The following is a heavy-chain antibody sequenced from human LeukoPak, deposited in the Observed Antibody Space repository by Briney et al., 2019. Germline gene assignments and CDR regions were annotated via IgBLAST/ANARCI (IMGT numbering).Heavy chain of an antibody. J-gene: IGHJ5*02. V-gene: IGHV1-18*01. D-gene: IGHD6-19*01. Sequence: ASVTVSCTASGYTFTSYGISWVRQAPGQGLEWMGWVSAYNGNTSYAQQLQGRVTMTTDTSTSTASMELRRLRSDDTVVYYCARDGHSSGWYGVNWFDPWGQGTLVTVSS. CDR3: ARDGHSSGWYGVNWFDP. CDR2: VSAYNGNT. CDR1: GYTFTSYG.